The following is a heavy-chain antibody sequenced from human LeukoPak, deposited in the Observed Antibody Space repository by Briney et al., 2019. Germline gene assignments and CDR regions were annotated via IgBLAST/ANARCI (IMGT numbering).Heavy chain of an antibody. D-gene: IGHD3-9*01. CDR3: ARAHTKSILTCYYWSALGY. CDR2: NIPIFGTA. J-gene: IGHJ4*02. CDR1: GGTFSSYA. Sequence: SVKVSCKASGGTFSSYAISWVRQAPGQGLEWMGGNIPIFGTANYAQKFQGRVTITTDESTSTAYMELSSLRSEDTAVYYCARAHTKSILTCYYWSALGYWGQGNLVTVSS. V-gene: IGHV1-69*05.